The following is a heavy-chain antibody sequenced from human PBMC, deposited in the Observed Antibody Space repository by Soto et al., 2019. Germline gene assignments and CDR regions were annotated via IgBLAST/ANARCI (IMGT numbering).Heavy chain of an antibody. D-gene: IGHD2-21*01. V-gene: IGHV3-7*01. CDR1: GFTFSSYW. Sequence: PGGSLRLSCAASGFTFSSYWMSWVRQAPGKGLEWVANIKQDGSEKYYVDSVKGRFTISRDNAKNSLYLQMNSLRAEDTAVYYCARALPTSPYYYYYYGMDVWGQGTTVTSP. J-gene: IGHJ6*02. CDR2: IKQDGSEK. CDR3: ARALPTSPYYYYYYGMDV.